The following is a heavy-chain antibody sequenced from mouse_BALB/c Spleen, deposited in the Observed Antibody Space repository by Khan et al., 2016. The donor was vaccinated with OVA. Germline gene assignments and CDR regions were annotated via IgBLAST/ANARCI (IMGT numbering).Heavy chain of an antibody. V-gene: IGHV1S81*02. CDR3: ARSGYGTPFAY. CDR2: INPSNGGT. Sequence: QLQLQQPGAELVKPGASVKISCKASGYTFTSYYMYWVKQRPGQGLEWIGGINPSNGGTNFNEKFKSKATLTVDKSSSPAYMQLSSLTSEDSAVYYCARSGYGTPFAYWGQGTLVTVSA. J-gene: IGHJ3*01. CDR1: GYTFTSYY. D-gene: IGHD2-1*01.